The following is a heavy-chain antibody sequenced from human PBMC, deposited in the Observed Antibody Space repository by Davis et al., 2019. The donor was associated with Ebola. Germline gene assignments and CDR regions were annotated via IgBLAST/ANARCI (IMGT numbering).Heavy chain of an antibody. CDR1: GGSISSYY. CDR3: ARSKRRAYYSSSWYGAFDI. D-gene: IGHD6-13*01. CDR2: IYYSGST. V-gene: IGHV4-59*01. Sequence: SETLSLTCTVSGGSISSYYWSWIRQPPGKGLEWIGYIYYSGSTNYNPPLKSRVTISVDTSKNQFSLKLSSVTAADTAVYYCARSKRRAYYSSSWYGAFDIWGQGTMVTVSS. J-gene: IGHJ3*02.